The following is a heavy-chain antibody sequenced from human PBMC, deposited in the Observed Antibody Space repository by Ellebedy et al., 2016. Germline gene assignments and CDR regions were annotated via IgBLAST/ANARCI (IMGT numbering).Heavy chain of an antibody. CDR1: GFTFSSYA. V-gene: IGHV3-30-3*01. CDR2: ISYDGSNK. D-gene: IGHD3-10*01. Sequence: GGSLRLXCAASGFTFSSYAMHWVRQAPGKGLEWVAVISYDGSNKYYADSVKGRFTISRDNSKNTLYLQMNSLRAEDTAVYYCAASQGITMVRGVIIDAFDIWGQGTMVTVSS. J-gene: IGHJ3*02. CDR3: AASQGITMVRGVIIDAFDI.